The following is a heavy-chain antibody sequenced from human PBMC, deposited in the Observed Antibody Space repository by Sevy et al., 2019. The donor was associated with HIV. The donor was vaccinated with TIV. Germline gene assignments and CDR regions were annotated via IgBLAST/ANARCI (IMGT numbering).Heavy chain of an antibody. D-gene: IGHD3-3*01. CDR1: GFTFSDYY. Sequence: GGSLRLSCAASGFTFSDYYMSWIRQAPGKGLEWVAYISSSGSNIYYADSVKGRFTVSRDNAKNSMYLQMNSLRAEDTALYSCARDLHRGLSGSTSGYWGQGTLVTVSS. V-gene: IGHV3-11*01. J-gene: IGHJ4*02. CDR3: ARDLHRGLSGSTSGY. CDR2: ISSSGSNI.